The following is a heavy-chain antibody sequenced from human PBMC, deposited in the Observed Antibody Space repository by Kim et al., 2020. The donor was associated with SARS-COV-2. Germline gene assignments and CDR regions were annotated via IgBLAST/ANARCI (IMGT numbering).Heavy chain of an antibody. D-gene: IGHD2-8*01. J-gene: IGHJ6*02. Sequence: SETLSLTCTVSGGSVSSSSYYWSWIRQPPGKGLEWIGYIYYSGSTNYNPSLKSRVTISVDTSKNQFSLKLSSVTAADTAVYYCARGGWCTNGVCDTDYYYGMDVWGQGTTVTVFS. V-gene: IGHV4-61*01. CDR3: ARGGWCTNGVCDTDYYYGMDV. CDR1: GGSVSSSSYY. CDR2: IYYSGST.